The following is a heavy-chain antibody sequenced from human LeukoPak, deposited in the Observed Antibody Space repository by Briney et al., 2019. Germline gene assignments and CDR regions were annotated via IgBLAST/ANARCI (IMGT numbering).Heavy chain of an antibody. CDR2: IYYSGST. CDR3: ARGIGWFDP. V-gene: IGHV4-59*01. CDR1: GGSISSYY. Sequence: PSETPSLTCTVSGGSISSYYWSWIRQPPGKGLEWIGYIYYSGSTNYDPSLKSRVTMSVDTSKNQFSLKVSSVTAADTAVYYCARGIGWFDPWGPGTRVTVSS. J-gene: IGHJ5*02.